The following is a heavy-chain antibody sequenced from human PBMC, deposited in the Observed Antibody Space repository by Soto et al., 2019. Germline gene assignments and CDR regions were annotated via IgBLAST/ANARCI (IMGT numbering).Heavy chain of an antibody. J-gene: IGHJ3*02. CDR3: AREVDTYVGGLGFYDAFDI. V-gene: IGHV4-61*01. CDR1: GDSITTGMKY. Sequence: SETLSLTCTVSGDSITTGMKYWGWVRQPPGKALEFIGYMYKTGETLLNSSLKSRVTLSMETSKNQFSLTLSSVTAADTAMYYCAREVDTYVGGLGFYDAFDIWGPGTKVTVSS. D-gene: IGHD5-18*01. CDR2: MYKTGET.